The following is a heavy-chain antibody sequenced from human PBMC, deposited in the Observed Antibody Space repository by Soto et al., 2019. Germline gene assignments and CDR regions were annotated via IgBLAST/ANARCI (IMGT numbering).Heavy chain of an antibody. J-gene: IGHJ4*02. V-gene: IGHV4-39*01. CDR3: ARRSTVTYDY. CDR2: FYYSQST. CDR1: GGSLTSNSYY. Sequence: SETLSLTCTVSGGSLTSNSYYWGWIRQPPGKGLEWIGSFYYSQSTYFNPSLKSRVTISVETSKNQYSLKLSAVTAADTAVYYCARRSTVTYDYCGQGILVTVPS. D-gene: IGHD4-17*01.